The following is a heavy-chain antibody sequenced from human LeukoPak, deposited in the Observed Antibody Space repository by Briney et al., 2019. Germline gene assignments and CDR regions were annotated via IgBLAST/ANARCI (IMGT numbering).Heavy chain of an antibody. J-gene: IGHJ3*01. V-gene: IGHV3-53*01. CDR3: RGWLGSFDV. CDR2: SYSGGTT. CDR1: GVTISNTE. D-gene: IGHD6-19*01. Sequence: WGTLRLSCAVSGVTISNTEMSWVRHGPGQGPERVLVSYSGGTTYYSDSATCRFTISRYISTNTVDLQMNSLRVEDTAGYHCRGWLGSFDVWGQGTMVTVSS.